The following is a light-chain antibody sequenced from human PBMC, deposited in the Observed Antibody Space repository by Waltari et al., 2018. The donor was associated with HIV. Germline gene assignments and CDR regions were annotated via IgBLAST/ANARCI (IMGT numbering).Light chain of an antibody. J-gene: IGKJ2*02. CDR1: QNIGSY. V-gene: IGKV3D-15*01. CDR3: HQYNDWPRCT. CDR2: CAS. Sequence: VLLTQSPVTLSVSPGDRVTLSCRASQNIGSYLAWYQQKTGQSPSLLVYCASIRAPGIPARFTGSGSGTDFNLIIDGLQPDDCAVYYCHQYNDWPRCTFGQGTKVEIK.